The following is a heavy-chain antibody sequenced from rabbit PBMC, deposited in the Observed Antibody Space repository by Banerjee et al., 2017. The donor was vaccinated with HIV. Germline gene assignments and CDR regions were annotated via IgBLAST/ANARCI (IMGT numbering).Heavy chain of an antibody. CDR3: ARDLAGVIGWNFNL. D-gene: IGHD4-1*01. V-gene: IGHV1S40*01. CDR1: GFSFSSNYY. Sequence: QSLVESGGGLVQPEGSLTLTCTASGFSFSSNYYMCWVRQAPGKGLEWSACIYGGSSGDTYYASWAKGRFTISKTSSTTVTLQMTSLTAADTASYFCARDLAGVIGWNFNLWGPGTLVTVS. CDR2: IYGGSSGDT. J-gene: IGHJ4*01.